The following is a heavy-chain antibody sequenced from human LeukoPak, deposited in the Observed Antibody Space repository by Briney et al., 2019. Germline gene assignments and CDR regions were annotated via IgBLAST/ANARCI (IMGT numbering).Heavy chain of an antibody. CDR3: AGGRKVRGVIIAPRNYYYYGMDV. J-gene: IGHJ6*02. CDR2: INHSGST. D-gene: IGHD3-10*01. V-gene: IGHV4-34*01. CDR1: GGSFSGYY. Sequence: SETLSLTCAVYGGSFSGYYWSWIRQPPGKGLEWIGEINHSGSTNYNPSLKSRVTISVDTSKNQFSLKLSSVTAADTAVYYCAGGRKVRGVIIAPRNYYYYGMDVWGQGTTVTVSS.